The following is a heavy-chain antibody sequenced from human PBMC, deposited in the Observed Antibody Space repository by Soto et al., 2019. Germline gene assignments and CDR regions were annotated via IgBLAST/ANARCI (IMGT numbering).Heavy chain of an antibody. CDR1: GYTFTGHY. D-gene: IGHD1-26*01. V-gene: IGHV1-2*02. CDR2: IGPESGAT. J-gene: IGHJ4*02. Sequence: ASVKVSCKASGYTFTGHYIHWVRQAPEQGPEWMGEIGPESGATRYAQRFQGRVTMTRDMSITTAYMELNNLSPDDTAVYYCGRGRSGQIVVFYWGQGTPVTVSS. CDR3: GRGRSGQIVVFY.